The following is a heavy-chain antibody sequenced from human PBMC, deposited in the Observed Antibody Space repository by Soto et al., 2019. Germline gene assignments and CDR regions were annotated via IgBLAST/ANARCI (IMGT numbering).Heavy chain of an antibody. Sequence: QPGGSLRLSCAASGFTFSSYEMNWVRQAPGKGLEWVSYISSSGSTIYYADSVKGRFTISRDNAKNSLYLQMNSLRAEDTAVYYCARFIAARHYYYGMDVWGQGTTVTVSS. D-gene: IGHD6-6*01. CDR3: ARFIAARHYYYGMDV. CDR1: GFTFSSYE. CDR2: ISSSGSTI. V-gene: IGHV3-48*03. J-gene: IGHJ6*02.